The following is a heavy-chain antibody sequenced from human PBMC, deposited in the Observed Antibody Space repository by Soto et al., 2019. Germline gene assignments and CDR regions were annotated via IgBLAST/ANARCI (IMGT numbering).Heavy chain of an antibody. CDR1: GFTFTSSA. V-gene: IGHV1-58*01. D-gene: IGHD1-1*01. J-gene: IGHJ5*02. CDR2: IVVGSGNT. Sequence: WASVKVSCKASGFTFTSSAVQWVRQARGQRLEWIGWIVVGSGNTNYAQKFQERVTITRDMSTSTAYMELSSLRSEDTAVYYCAADSPTNDVYWFDPWGQGTLVTVSS. CDR3: AADSPTNDVYWFDP.